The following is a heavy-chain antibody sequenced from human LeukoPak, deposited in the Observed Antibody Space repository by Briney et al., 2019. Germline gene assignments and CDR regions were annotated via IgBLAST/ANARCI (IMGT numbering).Heavy chain of an antibody. Sequence: SQTLSLTCAISGDSVSSNSAAWNWIRQSPSRGLEWLGRTYYRSKWYNDYAVSVKSRITINPDTSKNQFSLKLSSVTAADTAVYYCARGLSGRTYYYDSSGYYYYYYMDVWGKGTTVTISS. CDR3: ARGLSGRTYYYDSSGYYYYYYMDV. V-gene: IGHV6-1*01. CDR1: GDSVSSNSAA. J-gene: IGHJ6*03. D-gene: IGHD3-22*01. CDR2: TYYRSKWYN.